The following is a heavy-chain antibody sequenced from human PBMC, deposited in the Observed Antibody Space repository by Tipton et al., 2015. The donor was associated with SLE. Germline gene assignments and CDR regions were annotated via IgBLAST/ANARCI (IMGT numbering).Heavy chain of an antibody. J-gene: IGHJ3*02. Sequence: SLRLSCAASGFFFDDYTMHWVRQAPGKGLEWVSGVSWNNDSIGYADSVKGRFTISRDNAKNSLYLQMNSLRPEDTAMYYCAKDIYGSGPRNAFDIWGQGTMVNVSS. V-gene: IGHV3-9*01. CDR1: GFFFDDYT. CDR2: VSWNNDSI. D-gene: IGHD3-10*01. CDR3: AKDIYGSGPRNAFDI.